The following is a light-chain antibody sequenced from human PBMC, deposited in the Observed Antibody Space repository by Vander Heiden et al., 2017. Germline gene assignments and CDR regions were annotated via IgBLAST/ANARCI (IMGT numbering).Light chain of an antibody. CDR1: QSVLYSSNNKNY. V-gene: IGKV4-1*01. CDR3: QQYYSTPYT. J-gene: IGKJ2*01. CDR2: WAS. Sequence: DIVMTQSPHSLAVSLVERATINCKSSQSVLYSSNNKNYVAWYQQKPGQPPKLLIYWASTRGSGVPDRFSGSGSGTDFTLTISSLQAEDVAVYYCQQYYSTPYTFGQGTKLEIK.